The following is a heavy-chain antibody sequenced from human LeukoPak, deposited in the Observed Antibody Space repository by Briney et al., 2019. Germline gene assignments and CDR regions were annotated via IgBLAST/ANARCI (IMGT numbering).Heavy chain of an antibody. J-gene: IGHJ6*03. D-gene: IGHD6-6*01. CDR1: GFTFSSYS. Sequence: PGGSLRLSCAASGFTFSSYSMNWVRQAPGKGLEWVSSIISSSSYIYYADSVKGRFTISRDNDKNSLYLQMHSLRAEDTAVYYCARSPCIAARRGQRSGGCYMDVWGKGTTVTVSS. CDR2: IISSSSYI. V-gene: IGHV3-21*01. CDR3: ARSPCIAARRGQRSGGCYMDV.